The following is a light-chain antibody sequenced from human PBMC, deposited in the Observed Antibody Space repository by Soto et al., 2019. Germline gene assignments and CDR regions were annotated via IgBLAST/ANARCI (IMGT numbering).Light chain of an antibody. CDR1: QSVSRN. J-gene: IGKJ1*01. Sequence: EIVMTQSPATLSVSPGERATLSCRASQSVSRNLAWYQQKPGQAPRLLMYGASTRATGIPDRFSGSGSGTEFTLTLSSLQYEDFAVYYCQQHNNWPPWTFGQGTKVEIK. CDR2: GAS. V-gene: IGKV3-15*01. CDR3: QQHNNWPPWT.